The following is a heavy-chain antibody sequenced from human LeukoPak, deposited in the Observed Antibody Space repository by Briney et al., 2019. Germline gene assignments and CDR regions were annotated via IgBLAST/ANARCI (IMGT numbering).Heavy chain of an antibody. CDR3: AREASSGTLFDY. J-gene: IGHJ4*02. V-gene: IGHV3-64*04. D-gene: IGHD3-10*01. Sequence: PGGSLRLSCSASGFTFSSYAMHWVRQAPGKGLEYVSAISSNGGSTYYADSVKGRFTISRDNAKNSLYLQMNSLRAEDTAVYYCAREASSGTLFDYWGQGTLVTVSS. CDR1: GFTFSSYA. CDR2: ISSNGGST.